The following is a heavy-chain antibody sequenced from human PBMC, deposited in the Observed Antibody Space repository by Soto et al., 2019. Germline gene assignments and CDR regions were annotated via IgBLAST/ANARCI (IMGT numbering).Heavy chain of an antibody. V-gene: IGHV4-4*02. D-gene: IGHD2-8*02. CDR3: ARDKITGLFDY. Sequence: SETLSLTCAVSGGSIGGRNGWSWVRQPPGKGLEWIGEIYHSGSTNYNPSLKSRVTISVDTSKNQFSLKLTSVTAADTAVYYCARDKITGLFDYWGQGTLVTVSS. J-gene: IGHJ4*02. CDR1: GGSIGGRNG. CDR2: IYHSGST.